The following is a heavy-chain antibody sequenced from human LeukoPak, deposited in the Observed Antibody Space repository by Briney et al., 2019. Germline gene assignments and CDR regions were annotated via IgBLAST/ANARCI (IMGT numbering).Heavy chain of an antibody. D-gene: IGHD1-14*01. Sequence: GGSLRLSCAATVFTFDDYVMHWVRQATGKGLERVAGISWNSGSIGYADSVKGRFTISRDNAKNSLYLQMNSLRTEDTALYYCAKDSRTDYYYYMDVWGKGTTVTISS. CDR1: VFTFDDYV. J-gene: IGHJ6*03. CDR2: ISWNSGSI. V-gene: IGHV3-9*01. CDR3: AKDSRTDYYYYMDV.